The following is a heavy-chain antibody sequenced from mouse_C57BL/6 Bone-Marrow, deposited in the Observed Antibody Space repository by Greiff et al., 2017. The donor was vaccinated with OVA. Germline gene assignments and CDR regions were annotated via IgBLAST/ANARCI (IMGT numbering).Heavy chain of an antibody. CDR1: GYSITSGYY. Sequence: ESGPGLVKPSQSLSLTCSVTGYSITSGYYWNWIRQFPGNKLEWMGYISYDGSNNYNPSLKNRISITRDTSKNQFFLKLNSVTTEDTATYYCASYYGSSYVEFAYWGQGTLVTVSA. CDR3: ASYYGSSYVEFAY. D-gene: IGHD1-1*01. V-gene: IGHV3-6*01. J-gene: IGHJ3*01. CDR2: ISYDGSN.